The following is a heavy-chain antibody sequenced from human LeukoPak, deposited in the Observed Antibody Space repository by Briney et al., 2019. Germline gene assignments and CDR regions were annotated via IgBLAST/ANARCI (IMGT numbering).Heavy chain of an antibody. CDR1: GFTFSSYS. D-gene: IGHD2-2*01. Sequence: GGSLRLSCAASGFTFSSYSMNWVRQAPGKGLEWVSYISSRSSTIYYADSVKGRFTISRDNAKNSLYLQMNSLRAEDTAVYYCARALGYCSSASCYYFDNWGQGTPVTVSS. CDR2: ISSRSSTI. CDR3: ARALGYCSSASCYYFDN. V-gene: IGHV3-48*01. J-gene: IGHJ4*02.